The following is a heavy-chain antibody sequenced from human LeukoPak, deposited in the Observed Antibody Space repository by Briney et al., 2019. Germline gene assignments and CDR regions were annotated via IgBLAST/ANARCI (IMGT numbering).Heavy chain of an antibody. CDR2: TTESGDYI. J-gene: IGHJ3*02. D-gene: IGHD2-15*01. CDR3: VTEGYCRGGSCSSDAFDI. CDR1: GFTISSYT. V-gene: IGHV3-21*01. Sequence: GGSLRLSCAASGFTISSYTMNWVRRAPGKGLEWVASTTESGDYIYYADSVKGRFTISRDNAKNSLHLQMNSLRVEDTAVYFCVTEGYCRGGSCSSDAFDIWGQGTMVIVSS.